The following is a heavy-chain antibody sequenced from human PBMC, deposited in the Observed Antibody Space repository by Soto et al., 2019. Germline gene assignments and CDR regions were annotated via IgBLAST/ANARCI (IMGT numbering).Heavy chain of an antibody. CDR3: ARGVTGGLNDY. J-gene: IGHJ4*02. CDR2: IGAYNGNT. CDR1: GYTFTNYV. V-gene: IGHV1-18*01. D-gene: IGHD3-16*01. Sequence: QVQLVQSGAEVKKPGASVKVSCKASGYTFTNYVITWVRQAPGPGLEWMGWIGAYNGNTNYPQSIQGRVTMSADTSTNTAYMELRSLRSDDTAVYFCARGVTGGLNDYWGQGTQVTVSS.